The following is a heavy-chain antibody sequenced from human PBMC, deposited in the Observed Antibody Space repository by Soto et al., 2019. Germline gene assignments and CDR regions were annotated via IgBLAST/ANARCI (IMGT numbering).Heavy chain of an antibody. J-gene: IGHJ3*01. D-gene: IGHD3-10*01. CDR3: ARGVSNSGAYYTGPSAYDL. CDR2: TVPVFDTS. Sequence: QVQLVQSGAVVKKPGSSVEVSCKASGGTFNGYGISWVRQAPGQGLEWMGGTVPVFDTSKYAPRFQGRVTITANTSTITAYRELSSVRAEDTAIYFCARGVSNSGAYYTGPSAYDLWGQGTLVIVSS. V-gene: IGHV1-69*06. CDR1: GGTFNGYG.